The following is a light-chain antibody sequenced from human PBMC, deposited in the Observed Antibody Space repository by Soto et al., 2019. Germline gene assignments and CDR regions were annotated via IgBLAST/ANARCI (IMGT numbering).Light chain of an antibody. CDR2: EVS. J-gene: IGLJ1*01. Sequence: QSAVTQPASVSGSPGQSIAISCTGTSSDVGGYNYVSWYQQLPGKAPKLLISEVSNRPSGVSHRFSGSKSGNTASLTISGLQAEDEADYYCSSYRTGGPVVFGTGTKVTVL. CDR1: SSDVGGYNY. CDR3: SSYRTGGPVV. V-gene: IGLV2-14*01.